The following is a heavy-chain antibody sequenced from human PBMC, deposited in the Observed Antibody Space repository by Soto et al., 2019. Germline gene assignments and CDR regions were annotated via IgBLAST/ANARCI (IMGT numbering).Heavy chain of an antibody. Sequence: ASVKVSCKASGYTFTSYGISWVRQAPGQGLEWMGWISAYNGNTNYAQKLQGRVTMTTDTSTSTAYMELRSLRSDDTAVYYCARDLLRYFDWLLFYDAFDIWGQGTMVTVSS. CDR3: ARDLLRYFDWLLFYDAFDI. D-gene: IGHD3-9*01. CDR2: ISAYNGNT. V-gene: IGHV1-18*01. CDR1: GYTFTSYG. J-gene: IGHJ3*02.